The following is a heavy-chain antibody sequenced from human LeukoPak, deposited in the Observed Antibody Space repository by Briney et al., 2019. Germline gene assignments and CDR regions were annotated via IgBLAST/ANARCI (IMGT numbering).Heavy chain of an antibody. CDR3: AKAPSPYSGSLQPFDY. CDR2: VCVRGGST. V-gene: IGHV3-23*01. CDR1: VVTFCIYT. D-gene: IGHD1-26*01. J-gene: IGHJ4*02. Sequence: VGALRLSSAASVVTFCIYTMSCVCETPRGGLGCVSAVCVRGGSTNYADSLKGRFTISRDNSKNTLYLQMNSLRAEDTAVYYCAKAPSPYSGSLQPFDYWGQGALVTVSS.